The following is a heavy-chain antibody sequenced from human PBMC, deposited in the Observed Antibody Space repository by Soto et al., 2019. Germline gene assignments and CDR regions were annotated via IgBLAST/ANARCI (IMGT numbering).Heavy chain of an antibody. CDR3: ARHLMVYAPYYYYGMDV. CDR1: GYSFTSYW. J-gene: IGHJ6*02. Sequence: LGESLKISCKGSGYSFTSYWIGWVRQMPGKGLERMGIIYPGDSDTRYSPSFQGQVTISADKSISTAYLQWSSLKASDTAIYFCARHLMVYAPYYYYGMDVWGQGTTVTVSS. D-gene: IGHD2-8*01. CDR2: IYPGDSDT. V-gene: IGHV5-51*01.